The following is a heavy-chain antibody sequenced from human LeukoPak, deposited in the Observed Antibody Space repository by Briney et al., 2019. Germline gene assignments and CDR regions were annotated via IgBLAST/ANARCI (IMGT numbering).Heavy chain of an antibody. J-gene: IGHJ4*02. CDR2: MYYRGST. CDR1: GGSISDYH. CDR3: ARLPRSWSPFES. Sequence: SVTLSLTCTVSGGSISDYHWSWIREPPGKALEWIGYMYYRGSTNYNPSLESRLTVSLDTSKNHFSLRLSSVTAADTAVYYCARLPRSWSPFESWGQGTLVTVSS. V-gene: IGHV4-59*08. D-gene: IGHD3-3*01.